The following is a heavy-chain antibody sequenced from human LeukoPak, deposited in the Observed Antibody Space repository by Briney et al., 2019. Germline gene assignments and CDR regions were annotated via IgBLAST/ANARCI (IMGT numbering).Heavy chain of an antibody. CDR3: ARDRTSSWYGPIDY. Sequence: GGSLRLSCAASGFTFSSYGMHWVRQAPGKGLEWVAVIWYDGSNKYYADSVKGRFTISRDNSKNTLYLQMNSLRAEDTAVYYCARDRTSSWYGPIDYWGQGTLVTVSS. D-gene: IGHD6-13*01. CDR2: IWYDGSNK. V-gene: IGHV3-33*01. CDR1: GFTFSSYG. J-gene: IGHJ4*02.